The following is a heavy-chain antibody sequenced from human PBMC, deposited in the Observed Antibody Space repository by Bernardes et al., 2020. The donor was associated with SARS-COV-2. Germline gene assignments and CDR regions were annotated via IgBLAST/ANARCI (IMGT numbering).Heavy chain of an antibody. V-gene: IGHV1-18*01. CDR3: ARVEGFCSGGTCFSLFYFDH. Sequence: ASVKVSCKASGYTFTSYGISWVRQAPGQGLEWMGWISAYNGNTNYAQKLQGRVTMTTDLSTNTAFMELRRLRSDDTAVYYCARVEGFCSGGTCFSLFYFDHWGQGTLVSVSS. CDR1: GYTFTSYG. J-gene: IGHJ4*02. D-gene: IGHD2-15*01. CDR2: ISAYNGNT.